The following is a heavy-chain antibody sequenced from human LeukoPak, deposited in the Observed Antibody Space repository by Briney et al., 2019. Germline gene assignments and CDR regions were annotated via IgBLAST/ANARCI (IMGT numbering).Heavy chain of an antibody. CDR3: ARDSRHIVVEYMDV. Sequence: GASVKVSCKASGYIFTDYYMHWVRQAPGQELGWMGRINPNSGGTNYAQKFQGRVTMTRDTSISTAYMELRSLRSDDTAVYYCARDSRHIVVEYMDVWGKGTTVTVSS. J-gene: IGHJ6*03. CDR2: INPNSGGT. CDR1: GYIFTDYY. D-gene: IGHD2-2*01. V-gene: IGHV1/OR15-1*04.